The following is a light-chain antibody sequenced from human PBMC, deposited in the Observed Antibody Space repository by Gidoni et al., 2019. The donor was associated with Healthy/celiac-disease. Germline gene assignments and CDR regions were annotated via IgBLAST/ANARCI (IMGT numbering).Light chain of an antibody. CDR1: QGISSY. Sequence: DIQLTQPPSFLSASVGDRVTITCRASQGISSYLAWYQQKPGKAPKLLIYAASNLQSGVPSRFSGSGSGTEFTLTISSLQPEEFATYYCQQLNSYPLTFGGGTKVEIK. CDR2: AAS. J-gene: IGKJ4*02. V-gene: IGKV1-9*01. CDR3: QQLNSYPLT.